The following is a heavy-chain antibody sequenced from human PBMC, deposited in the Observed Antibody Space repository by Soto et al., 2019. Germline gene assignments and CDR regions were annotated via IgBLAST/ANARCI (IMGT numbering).Heavy chain of an antibody. J-gene: IGHJ4*02. D-gene: IGHD3-10*01. CDR2: ISAYNGNT. CDR1: GYTFTSYG. Sequence: QVQLVQSGAEVKKPGASVKVSCQASGYTFTSYGLSWVRQAPGQGLEWMGWISAYNGNTNYAQKLQGRVTMTTDTSTSTAYRELRSLRADDTAVDYCGRDLDYGSGPRQPFDDWGQGTLVTVSS. V-gene: IGHV1-18*01. CDR3: GRDLDYGSGPRQPFDD.